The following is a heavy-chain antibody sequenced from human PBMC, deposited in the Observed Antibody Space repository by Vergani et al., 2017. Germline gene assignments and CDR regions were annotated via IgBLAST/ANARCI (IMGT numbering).Heavy chain of an antibody. CDR2: ISGSGGST. J-gene: IGHJ6*02. CDR1: GFTFNHYA. Sequence: EVQLLESGGDLVQPGGSLRLSCAASGFTFNHYAMNWVRQAPGKGLEWVSGISGSGGSTYYAGSVKGRFTISRDSSKNTVYLQMNSLSAGDTAVYYCAKANPRNSGYDYLYYYHAMDVWSQGTTVAVSS. CDR3: AKANPRNSGYDYLYYYHAMDV. V-gene: IGHV3-23*01. D-gene: IGHD5-12*01.